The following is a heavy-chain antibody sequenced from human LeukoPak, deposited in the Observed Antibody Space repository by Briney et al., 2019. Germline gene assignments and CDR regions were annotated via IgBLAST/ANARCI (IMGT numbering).Heavy chain of an antibody. J-gene: IGHJ4*02. CDR3: ARGGGRYYGSGSYYWYFDY. CDR2: INHSGST. D-gene: IGHD3-10*01. CDR1: GGSFSGYY. Sequence: SETLSLTCAVYGGSFSGYYWSWIRQPPGKGLEWIGEINHSGSTNYNPSLKSRVTISVDTSKNQFSLKLSSVTAADTAVYYCARGGGRYYGSGSYYWYFDYWGQGTLVTVSS. V-gene: IGHV4-34*01.